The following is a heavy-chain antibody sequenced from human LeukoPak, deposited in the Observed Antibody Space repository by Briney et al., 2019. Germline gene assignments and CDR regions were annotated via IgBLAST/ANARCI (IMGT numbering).Heavy chain of an antibody. CDR3: AKGQYYYDNSGPSGY. Sequence: GRSLRLSCAASGFTFSSYGMHWVRQAPGKGLEWVAVISYDGSNKYYADSVKGRFTISRDNSKNTLYLQMNSLRAEDTAVYYCAKGQYYYDNSGPSGYWGQGTLVTVSS. CDR1: GFTFSSYG. V-gene: IGHV3-30*18. D-gene: IGHD3-22*01. J-gene: IGHJ4*02. CDR2: ISYDGSNK.